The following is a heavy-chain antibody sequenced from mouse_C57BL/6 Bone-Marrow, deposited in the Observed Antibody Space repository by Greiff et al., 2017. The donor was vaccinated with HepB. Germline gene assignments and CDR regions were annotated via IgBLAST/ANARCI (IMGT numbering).Heavy chain of an antibody. Sequence: EVQVVESGPGLVKPSQSLSLTCSVTGYSITSGYFWNWIRQFPGNKLEWMCYISYDGSNNYNPSLKNRISFTRDTSKNQFFLKLNSVTTEDTATYYCARRDGKAMDYWGQGTSVTVSS. V-gene: IGHV3-6*01. CDR2: ISYDGSN. CDR1: GYSITSGYF. J-gene: IGHJ4*01. CDR3: ARRDGKAMDY. D-gene: IGHD2-1*01.